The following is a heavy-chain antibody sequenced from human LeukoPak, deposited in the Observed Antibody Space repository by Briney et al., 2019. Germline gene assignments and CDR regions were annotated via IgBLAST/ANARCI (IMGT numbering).Heavy chain of an antibody. Sequence: GGSLRLSCAASGFTFRSYEMNWVRQAPGKGLGWVSYISSSGSTIYYADSVKGRFTISRENAKNSLYLQMNSLRAEDTAVYFCTRPSDGDYVGFDYWGQGTLVTVSS. D-gene: IGHD4-17*01. CDR1: GFTFRSYE. CDR3: TRPSDGDYVGFDY. V-gene: IGHV3-48*03. J-gene: IGHJ4*02. CDR2: ISSSGSTI.